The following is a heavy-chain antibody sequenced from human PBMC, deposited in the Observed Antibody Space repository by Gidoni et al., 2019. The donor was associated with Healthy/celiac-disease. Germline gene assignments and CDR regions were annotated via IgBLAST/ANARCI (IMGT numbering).Heavy chain of an antibody. CDR2: IYSGGST. CDR1: VSTLSSNY. V-gene: IGHV3-66*02. Sequence: EVQLVESGGGLVQPGVSLRLSCAASVSTLSSNYMSWVRQAPGKGLEWVSVIYSGGSTYYADSVKGRFTISRDNSKNTLYLQMNSLRAEDTAVYYCATAPVGKYYGMDVWGQGTTVTVSS. CDR3: ATAPVGKYYGMDV. J-gene: IGHJ6*02. D-gene: IGHD1-1*01.